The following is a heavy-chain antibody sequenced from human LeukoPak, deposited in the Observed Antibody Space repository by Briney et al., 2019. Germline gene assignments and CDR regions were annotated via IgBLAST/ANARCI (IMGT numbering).Heavy chain of an antibody. D-gene: IGHD2-21*01. CDR3: ARRVVAQFSIDKGNWLDP. CDR1: GDSLNNYY. J-gene: IGHJ5*02. CDR2: IRSSGTT. Sequence: PSETLSLTCSVSGDSLNNYYWNWIQQSPGKGLEWIGCIRSSGTTHHNPSLASRISLSMDPSKNQISLKLASVTAADTAVYYCARRVVAQFSIDKGNWLDPWGQGTLVTVSS. V-gene: IGHV4-4*09.